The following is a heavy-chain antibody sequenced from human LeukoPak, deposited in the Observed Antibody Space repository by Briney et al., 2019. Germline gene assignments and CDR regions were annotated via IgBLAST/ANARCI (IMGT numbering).Heavy chain of an antibody. CDR1: GYSISSGYY. CDR2: IYHSGST. J-gene: IGHJ4*02. CDR3: ARDRGYGDYEYYFDY. D-gene: IGHD4-17*01. Sequence: SETLSLTCGVSGYSISSGYYWGWIRQPPGKGLEWIGSIYHSGSTYHNPSLKSRVTISVDTSKNQFSLKLRSVTAADTAVYYCARDRGYGDYEYYFDYWGQGTLVTASS. V-gene: IGHV4-38-2*02.